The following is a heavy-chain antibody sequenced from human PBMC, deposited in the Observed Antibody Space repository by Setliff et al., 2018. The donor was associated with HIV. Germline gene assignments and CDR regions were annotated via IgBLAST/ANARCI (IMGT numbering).Heavy chain of an antibody. CDR2: IRYDGSNQ. V-gene: IGHV3-30*02. J-gene: IGHJ4*02. Sequence: LSCAASGFTFSTYGMQWVRQAPGKGLEWVAFIRYDGSNQYYADSVKGRFTISRDNSKNTLYLQMNSLRAEDTAVYYCAKCGGVTCYSASWYFDYWGQGTLVTVSS. CDR3: AKCGGVTCYSASWYFDY. CDR1: GFTFSTYG. D-gene: IGHD2-15*01.